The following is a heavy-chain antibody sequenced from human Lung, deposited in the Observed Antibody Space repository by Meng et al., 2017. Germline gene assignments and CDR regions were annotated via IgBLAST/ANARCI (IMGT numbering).Heavy chain of an antibody. CDR1: GDSISSGGHY. D-gene: IGHD2-2*01. CDR2: IYYTGSA. V-gene: IGHV4-31*03. J-gene: IGHJ4*02. CDR3: AREGQLMLGLVDY. Sequence: QLQASDPRLVTPSHALSLTCTVSGDSISSGGHYWSWIRQHPGKGLEWIGYIYYTGSAYYNPSLESRVTLSVATSNNQFSLRLNSVTAADTAVYYCAREGQLMLGLVDYWGQGTLVTVSS.